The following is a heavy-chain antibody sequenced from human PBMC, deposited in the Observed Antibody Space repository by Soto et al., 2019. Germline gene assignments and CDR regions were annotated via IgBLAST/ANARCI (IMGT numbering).Heavy chain of an antibody. D-gene: IGHD3-10*01. CDR1: GYTFTSYG. Sequence: ASVKVSCKASGYTFTSYGISWVRQAPGQGLEWMGWISAYNGNTNYAQKLQGRVTMTTDTSTSTAYMELRSLRSDDTAVYYCARGRHYDTGSYSDHIKERGFYYYGLDVWGQGTTVTV. V-gene: IGHV1-18*01. CDR2: ISAYNGNT. CDR3: ARGRHYDTGSYSDHIKERGFYYYGLDV. J-gene: IGHJ6*02.